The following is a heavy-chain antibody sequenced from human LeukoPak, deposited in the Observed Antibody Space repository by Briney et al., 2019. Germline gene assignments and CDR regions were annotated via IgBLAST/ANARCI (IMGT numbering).Heavy chain of an antibody. CDR2: IGTAGDT. CDR3: ARRAPHYYYGMDV. V-gene: IGHV3-13*01. J-gene: IGHJ6*02. Sequence: GGSLRLSCAASGFTFSSYDMHWVRQATGKGLEWVSAIGTAGDTYYPGSVKGRFTISRENAKNSLYLQMNSLRAEDTAVYYCARRAPHYYYGMDVWGRGTTVTVSS. CDR1: GFTFSSYD.